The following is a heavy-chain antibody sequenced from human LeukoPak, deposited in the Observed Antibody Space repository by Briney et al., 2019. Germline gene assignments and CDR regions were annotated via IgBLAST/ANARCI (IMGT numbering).Heavy chain of an antibody. V-gene: IGHV3-23*01. Sequence: GGSLRLSCVASGFTFSSHGMNWVRQAPGKGLEWVSGITSGTRTYYADSVKGRFTISRDNAKNSVYLQINRLRAEDTAVYYCARRGTIAVPVFWFDPWGQGTLVIVSS. CDR3: ARRGTIAVPVFWFDP. CDR1: GFTFSSHG. CDR2: ITSGTRT. J-gene: IGHJ5*02. D-gene: IGHD6-19*01.